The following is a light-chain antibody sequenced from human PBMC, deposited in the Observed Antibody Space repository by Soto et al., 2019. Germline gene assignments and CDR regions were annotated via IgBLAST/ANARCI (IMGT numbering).Light chain of an antibody. J-gene: IGKJ1*01. CDR1: QSVSSNY. CDR2: GAS. V-gene: IGKV3-20*01. Sequence: EIVLTQSPGTLSLSPGERATLSCRASQSVSSNYLAWYQQKPGQAPRPLIYGASSRATGIPDRFSGSGAGTDFTLTISRLEPEDFAVYYCQQYXSSPWTFGQGTKVDIK. CDR3: QQYXSSPWT.